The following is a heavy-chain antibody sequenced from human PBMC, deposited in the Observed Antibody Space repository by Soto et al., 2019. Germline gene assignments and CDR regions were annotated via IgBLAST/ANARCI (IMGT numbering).Heavy chain of an antibody. CDR2: IIPIFGTA. Sequence: SVNGACKASGGTFSSYAISWVRQAPGQGLEWMGGIIPIFGTANYAQKFQGRVTITADESTSTAYMELSSLRSEDTAVYYCARAMIVRADAFAICGQGTMVTVSS. D-gene: IGHD3-22*01. CDR1: GGTFSSYA. CDR3: ARAMIVRADAFAI. V-gene: IGHV1-69*13. J-gene: IGHJ3*02.